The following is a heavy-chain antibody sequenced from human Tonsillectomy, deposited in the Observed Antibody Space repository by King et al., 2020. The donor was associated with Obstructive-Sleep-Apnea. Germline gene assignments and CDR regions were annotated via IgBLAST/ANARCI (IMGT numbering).Heavy chain of an antibody. CDR3: ARSDILTGYCYFDY. Sequence: VQLQQWGAGLLKPSETLSLTCAVYGGSFSGYYWSWIRQPPGKGLEWIGEINHSGSTNYNPSLKSRVTISVDTSKNQFSLKLSAVTAADTAVYYCARSDILTGYCYFDYWGQGTLVTVSS. CDR1: GGSFSGYY. V-gene: IGHV4-34*01. J-gene: IGHJ4*02. D-gene: IGHD3-9*01. CDR2: INHSGST.